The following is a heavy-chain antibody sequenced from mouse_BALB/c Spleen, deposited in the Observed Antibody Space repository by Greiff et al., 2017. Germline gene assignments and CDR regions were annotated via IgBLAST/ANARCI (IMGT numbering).Heavy chain of an antibody. CDR2: ISSGGGST. CDR3: ARRITTVGEYYFDY. D-gene: IGHD1-1*01. J-gene: IGHJ2*01. V-gene: IGHV5-12-1*01. CDR1: GFAFSSYD. Sequence: DVMLVESGGGLVKPGGSLKLSCAASGFAFSSYDMSWVRQTPEKRLEWVAYISSGGGSTYYPDTVKGRFTISRDNAKNTLYLQMSSLKSEDTAMYYCARRITTVGEYYFDYWGQGTTLTVSS.